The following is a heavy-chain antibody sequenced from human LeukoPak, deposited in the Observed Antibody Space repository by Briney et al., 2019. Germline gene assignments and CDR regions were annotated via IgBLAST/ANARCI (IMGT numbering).Heavy chain of an antibody. CDR1: GGSISSGSYY. CDR3: ARDGFQAGRYYYYMDV. J-gene: IGHJ6*03. D-gene: IGHD6-13*01. V-gene: IGHV4-61*02. Sequence: SETLSLTCTVSGGSISSGSYYWSWIRQPAGKGLEWIGRIYTRGSTNYNPSLKSRVTISVDTSKNQFSLRLSSVTAADPAVYYCARDGFQAGRYYYYMDVWGKGTTVTVSS. CDR2: IYTRGST.